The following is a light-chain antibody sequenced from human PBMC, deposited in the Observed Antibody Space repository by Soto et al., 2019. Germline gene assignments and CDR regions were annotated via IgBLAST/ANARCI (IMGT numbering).Light chain of an antibody. J-gene: IGLJ1*01. V-gene: IGLV2-11*01. CDR1: SSDVGGFNY. CDR3: CSYAGTYTYV. Sequence: QSALTQPRSVSGSPGQSVTISCTGTSSDVGGFNYVSWYQQHPGKDPKLMIYDVSEWPSGVPDRFSGSKSGNTASLTISGLHADDEAYYYCCSYAGTYTYVFGTGTKLTVL. CDR2: DVS.